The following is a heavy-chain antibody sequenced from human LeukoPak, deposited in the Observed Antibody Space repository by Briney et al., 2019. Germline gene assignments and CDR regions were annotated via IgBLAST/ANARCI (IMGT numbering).Heavy chain of an antibody. CDR3: AREYAGTTTNWFDP. CDR1: VYTFTDYY. D-gene: IGHD1-26*01. V-gene: IGHV1-2*02. Sequence: ASVKVSCKASVYTFTDYYIHWVRQAPGQGRECVGWINPNSCDTNYAQKFEGRVTITRDTSISIAYMGLSRLRSDDTAAYYCAREYAGTTTNWFDPWGQGPLVTVSS. CDR2: INPNSCDT. J-gene: IGHJ5*02.